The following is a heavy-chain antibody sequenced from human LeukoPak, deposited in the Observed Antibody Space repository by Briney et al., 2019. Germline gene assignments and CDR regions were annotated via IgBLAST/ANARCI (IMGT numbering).Heavy chain of an antibody. CDR2: VKEDGSEK. D-gene: IGHD3-16*01. CDR3: ARGGESGGGGTYFDK. Sequence: PGGSLRLSCAASGFTFSRYWMTWVRQTPGKGLEWVANVKEDGSEKYYVESLKGRVLISRDNAKRSLYLQLNSLRVEETAVDYCARGGESGGGGTYFDKWGQGTQVTVSS. V-gene: IGHV3-7*01. J-gene: IGHJ4*02. CDR1: GFTFSRYW.